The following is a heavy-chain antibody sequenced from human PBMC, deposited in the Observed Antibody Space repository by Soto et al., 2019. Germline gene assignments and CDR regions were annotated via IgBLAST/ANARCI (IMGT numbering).Heavy chain of an antibody. J-gene: IGHJ4*02. CDR1: GFTFSSYS. Sequence: GGSLRLSCAASGFTFSSYSMNWVRQAPGKGLEWVSSISSNSNYIYYADSVKGRFTISRDNAENSLYLQMNSLRAEDTAVYYCAKDLKRGYGSSDGRWGQGTLVTVSS. CDR3: AKDLKRGYGSSDGR. D-gene: IGHD3-3*01. CDR2: ISSNSNYI. V-gene: IGHV3-21*01.